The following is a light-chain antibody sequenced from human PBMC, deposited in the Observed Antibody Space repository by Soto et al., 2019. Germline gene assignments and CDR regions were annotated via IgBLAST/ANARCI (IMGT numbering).Light chain of an antibody. Sequence: QSALTQPPSASGSPGQSVTISCTGTSSDVGGYKYVSWYQQHPGKAPKLMIYEVSKRPSGVPDRFSGSKSGNTASLTVSGLQAEDEADYYCSSYGGSILGVFGGGTKLTVL. CDR2: EVS. J-gene: IGLJ3*02. V-gene: IGLV2-8*01. CDR3: SSYGGSILGV. CDR1: SSDVGGYKY.